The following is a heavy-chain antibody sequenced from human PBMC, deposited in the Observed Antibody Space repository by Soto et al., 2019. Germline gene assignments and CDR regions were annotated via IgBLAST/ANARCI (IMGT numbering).Heavy chain of an antibody. V-gene: IGHV3-30*14. CDR1: GFTFSSYA. Sequence: QVQLVESGGGVVQPGRSLRLSCVASGFTFSSYAMHWVRQAPGKGLEWVALISYDGSKMYYADSVKGRFTISRDNSKNTLHIQMNSLRAEDTAVYYCASDRDGSAYYYTYWGQGTLVTVSS. J-gene: IGHJ4*02. CDR2: ISYDGSKM. D-gene: IGHD3-22*01. CDR3: ASDRDGSAYYYTY.